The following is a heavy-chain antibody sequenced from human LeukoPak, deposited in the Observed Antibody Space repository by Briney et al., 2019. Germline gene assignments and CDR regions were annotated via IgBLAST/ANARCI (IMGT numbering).Heavy chain of an antibody. Sequence: GGSLRLSCAASGFTFTHYGFHWVRQAPGKGLEWVALIGVDGTMKYYADSVRGRFTISRDNSKNGLYLEMNSLKTEDTAVYYCVLVIVPAAVWHFDVWGRGTLVTVSS. CDR3: VLVIVPAAVWHFDV. D-gene: IGHD2-2*01. J-gene: IGHJ2*01. CDR1: GFTFTHYG. CDR2: IGVDGTMK. V-gene: IGHV3-30*02.